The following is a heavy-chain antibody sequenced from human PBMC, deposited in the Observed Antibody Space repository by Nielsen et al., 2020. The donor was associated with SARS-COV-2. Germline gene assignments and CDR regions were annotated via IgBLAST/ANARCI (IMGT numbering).Heavy chain of an antibody. CDR1: GGSISSSSYY. CDR3: ARGGTIFGVVNSGMDV. D-gene: IGHD3-3*01. CDR2: IYYSGST. Sequence: SETLSLTCTVFGGSISSSSYYWGWIRQPPGKGLEWIGSIYYSGSTYYNPSLKSRVTISVDTSKNQFSLKLSSVTAADTALYYCARGGTIFGVVNSGMDVWGQGTTVTVSS. J-gene: IGHJ6*02. V-gene: IGHV4-39*07.